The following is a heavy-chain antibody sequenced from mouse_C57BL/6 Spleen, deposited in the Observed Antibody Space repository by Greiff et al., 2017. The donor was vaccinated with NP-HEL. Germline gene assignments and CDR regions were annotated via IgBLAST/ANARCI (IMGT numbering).Heavy chain of an antibody. CDR2: ISSGGDYI. Sequence: EVKLMESGEGLVKPGGSLKLSCAASGFTFSSYAMSWVRQTPEKRLEWVAYISSGGDYIYYADTVKGRFTISRDNARNTLYLQMSSLKSEDTAMYYCTRDQWGYDYDGYFDVWGTGTTVTVSS. V-gene: IGHV5-9-1*02. D-gene: IGHD2-4*01. CDR1: GFTFSSYA. J-gene: IGHJ1*03. CDR3: TRDQWGYDYDGYFDV.